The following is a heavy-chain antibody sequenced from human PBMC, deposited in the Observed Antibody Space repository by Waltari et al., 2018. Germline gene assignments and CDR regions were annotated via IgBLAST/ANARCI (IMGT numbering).Heavy chain of an antibody. CDR2: ISWNSGSI. V-gene: IGHV3-9*01. Sequence: EVQLVESGGGLVQPGRSLRLSCTASGFTFDDYAMHWVRQATGKGLEWVSGISWNSGSIGYADSVKGRFTISRDNAKNSLYLQMNSLRAEDTALYYCAKDRGDSSGYYLGIDYWGQGTLVTVSS. D-gene: IGHD3-22*01. J-gene: IGHJ4*02. CDR3: AKDRGDSSGYYLGIDY. CDR1: GFTFDDYA.